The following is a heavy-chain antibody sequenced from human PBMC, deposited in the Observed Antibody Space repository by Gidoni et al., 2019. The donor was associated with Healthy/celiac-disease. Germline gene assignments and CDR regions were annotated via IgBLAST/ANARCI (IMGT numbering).Heavy chain of an antibody. V-gene: IGHV3-30*01. CDR1: GFTFSSSA. J-gene: IGHJ3*02. CDR3: ARGGRFSVAGPEAFDI. Sequence: QVQLVESGGGVVQPGRSLGLSCAASGFTFSSSAMHWVRQAPGKGLEWVAFISYDGSNKYYADSVKGRFTISRDNSKNTLYLQMNSLRAEDTAVYYCARGGRFSVAGPEAFDIWGQGTMVTVSS. D-gene: IGHD6-19*01. CDR2: ISYDGSNK.